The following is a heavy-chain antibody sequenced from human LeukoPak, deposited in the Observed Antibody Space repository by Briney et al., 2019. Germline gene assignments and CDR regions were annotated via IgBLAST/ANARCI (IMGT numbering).Heavy chain of an antibody. V-gene: IGHV3-21*01. D-gene: IGHD2-2*01. CDR2: ISSSSSYI. J-gene: IGHJ4*02. CDR1: GFTFSSYS. CDR3: ARSKGIVVVPAAMSY. Sequence: PGGSLRLSCAASGFTFSSYSMNWVPQAPGKGLEWVSSISSSSSYIYYADSVKGRFTISRDNAKNSLYLQMNSLRADDTAVYYCARSKGIVVVPAAMSYWGQGTLVTVSS.